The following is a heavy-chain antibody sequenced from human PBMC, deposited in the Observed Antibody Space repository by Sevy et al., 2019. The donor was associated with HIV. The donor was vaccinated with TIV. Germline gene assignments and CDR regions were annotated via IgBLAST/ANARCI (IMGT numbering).Heavy chain of an antibody. D-gene: IGHD3-10*01. CDR1: GFSLSSTGVG. CDR2: IYWDDDN. V-gene: IGHV2-5*02. CDR3: AHRRSGSSYFDY. J-gene: IGHJ4*02. Sequence: SGPTLVNPTQTLTLTCSFSGFSLSSTGVGVGWIRQPPGKALEWLALIYWDDDNRYSPSLRSRLIITKDTSKNQVVLTMSNVDPVDTATYYCAHRRSGSSYFDYWGQRTLVTVSS.